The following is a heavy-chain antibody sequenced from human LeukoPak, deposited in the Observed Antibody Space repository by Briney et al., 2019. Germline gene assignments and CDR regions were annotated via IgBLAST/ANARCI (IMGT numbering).Heavy chain of an antibody. CDR2: IYHSGST. D-gene: IGHD5-12*01. V-gene: IGHV4-38-2*02. J-gene: IGHJ6*03. CDR1: GYSISSGYY. CDR3: ARVSGYPLRYYYMDV. Sequence: SETLSLTCTVSGYSISSGYYWGWIRQPPGKGLEWIGSIYHSGSTYYNPSLKSRVTISVDTSKNQFSLKLSSVTAADTAVYYCARVSGYPLRYYYMDVWGKGTTVTVSS.